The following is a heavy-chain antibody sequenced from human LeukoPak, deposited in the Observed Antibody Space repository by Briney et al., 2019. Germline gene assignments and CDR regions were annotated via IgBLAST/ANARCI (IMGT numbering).Heavy chain of an antibody. CDR1: GFDFNNYN. V-gene: IGHV3-21*01. Sequence: GGSLRLSCAASGFDFNNYNMNWVRQAPGKGLEWVSSITSSGTYIYCADSVKGRFTISRDNAKNSLYLQMNSLRPEDTAVYYCARDPYSGSYGDYYYYMDVWGKGTTVTISS. J-gene: IGHJ6*03. CDR2: ITSSGTYI. D-gene: IGHD1-26*01. CDR3: ARDPYSGSYGDYYYYMDV.